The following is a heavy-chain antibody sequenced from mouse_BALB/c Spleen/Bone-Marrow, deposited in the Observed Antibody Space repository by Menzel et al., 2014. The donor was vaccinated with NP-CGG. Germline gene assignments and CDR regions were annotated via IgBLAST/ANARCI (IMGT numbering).Heavy chain of an antibody. J-gene: IGHJ1*01. Sequence: EVNLVESGAELVKPGASVKLSCTASGFNIKDIYIHWVKQRPEQGLEWIGRIDPANGNSKYDPKLQGKATITADTSSNTAYLQLSSLTSEDTAVYYCARSMGDYDGYFDVWGAGTTVTVSS. CDR3: ARSMGDYDGYFDV. CDR2: IDPANGNS. D-gene: IGHD2-4*01. V-gene: IGHV14-3*02. CDR1: GFNIKDIY.